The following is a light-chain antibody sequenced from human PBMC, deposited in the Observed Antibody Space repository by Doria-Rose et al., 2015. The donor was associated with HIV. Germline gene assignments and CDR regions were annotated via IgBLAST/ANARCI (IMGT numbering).Light chain of an antibody. V-gene: IGKV4-1*01. Sequence: DIVMTQSPDSLTVSLGERATINCKSSQSVLYSSNNKNYLAWYQQKPGQPPKLLIYWASTREYGVPDRFSGSGSGTDFTLTISSLQAEDVAVYYCQQYYSTPRTFGGGTKVEIK. CDR1: QSVLYSSNNKNY. CDR2: WAS. J-gene: IGKJ4*01. CDR3: QQYYSTPRT.